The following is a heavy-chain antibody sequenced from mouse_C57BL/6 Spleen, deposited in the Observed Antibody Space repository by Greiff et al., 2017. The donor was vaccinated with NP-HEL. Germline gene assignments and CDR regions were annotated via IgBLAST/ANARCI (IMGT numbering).Heavy chain of an antibody. CDR3: ASQLLYYYAMDY. V-gene: IGHV1-26*01. D-gene: IGHD4-1*02. CDR2: INPKNGGT. Sequence: EVQLQQSGPELVKPGASVKISCKASGYTFTDYYMNWVKQSHGKSLEWIGAINPKNGGTSYNQKFKGKATLTVDKSSSTAYMELRSLTSEDSAVYYCASQLLYYYAMDYWGQGTSVTVSS. CDR1: GYTFTDYY. J-gene: IGHJ4*01.